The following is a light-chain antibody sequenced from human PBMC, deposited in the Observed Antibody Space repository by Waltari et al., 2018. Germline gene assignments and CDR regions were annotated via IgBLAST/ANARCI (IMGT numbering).Light chain of an antibody. CDR2: WAS. V-gene: IGKV4-1*01. Sequence: DIVVTQSPVSLAVSLGERATINCKSSQSDLYSSNNKNYLAWYQQKPGQPPKLLIYWASTRESGVPDRFSGSGSGTDFTLTISSLQAEDVAVYYCQHYYSTIFTFGPGTKVDVK. J-gene: IGKJ3*01. CDR1: QSDLYSSNNKNY. CDR3: QHYYSTIFT.